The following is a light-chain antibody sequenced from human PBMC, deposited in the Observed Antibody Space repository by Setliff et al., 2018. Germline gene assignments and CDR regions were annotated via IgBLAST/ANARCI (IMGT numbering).Light chain of an antibody. V-gene: IGLV2-14*03. CDR3: SSYTGSNNYV. CDR1: SSDVGGYNY. Sequence: QSALAQPASVSGSPGQSITISCTGTSSDVGGYNYVSWYQQHPGKAPKLMIYDVSNQPSGVSNRFSGSKSGNTASLTISGLQAEDEADYYCSSYTGSNNYVFGTGTKVTVL. CDR2: DVS. J-gene: IGLJ1*01.